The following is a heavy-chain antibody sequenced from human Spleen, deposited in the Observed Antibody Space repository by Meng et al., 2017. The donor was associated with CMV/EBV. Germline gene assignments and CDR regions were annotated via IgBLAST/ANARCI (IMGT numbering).Heavy chain of an antibody. CDR3: ARGYYCSCTSCEDYYYYGMDV. CDR1: GFTISSYS. J-gene: IGHJ6*02. Sequence: GGSLRLTCAASGFTISSYSKNWVRQAPGKGLEWVSYISSSSSTIYYADSVKGRFTISRDNAKNSLYLQMNSLRAEDTAVYYCARGYYCSCTSCEDYYYYGMDVWGQGTTVTVSS. D-gene: IGHD2-2*01. V-gene: IGHV3-48*04. CDR2: ISSSSSTI.